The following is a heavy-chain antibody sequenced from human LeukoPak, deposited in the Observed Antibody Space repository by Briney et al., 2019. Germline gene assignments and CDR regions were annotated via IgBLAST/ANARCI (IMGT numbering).Heavy chain of an antibody. CDR1: GFTFSGYY. CDR3: ARGTGFLRPNWFDP. Sequence: SVKVSCKASGFTFSGYYIHWVRQAPGQGLEWMGWINPNRGATNYAQNFQGRVTMTRDTSTSTAYMEVNILRSDDTAVYYCARGTGFLRPNWFDPWGQGTLVTVSS. J-gene: IGHJ5*01. CDR2: INPNRGAT. D-gene: IGHD3-3*01. V-gene: IGHV1-2*02.